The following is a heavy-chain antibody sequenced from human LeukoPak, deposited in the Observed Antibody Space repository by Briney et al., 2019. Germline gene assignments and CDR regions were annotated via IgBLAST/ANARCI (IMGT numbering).Heavy chain of an antibody. CDR2: INSSSSTI. J-gene: IGHJ6*02. CDR3: ARCGGYQLTQYYYYGMDV. CDR1: GFTFTSYA. V-gene: IGHV3-48*02. D-gene: IGHD2-2*01. Sequence: GGSLRLSCAASGFTFTSYAMSWVRQAPGKGLEWVSYINSSSSTIYYADSVKGRFTISRDNAKSSLNLQMNSLREEDTAVYYCARCGGYQLTQYYYYGMDVWGQGTTVTVSS.